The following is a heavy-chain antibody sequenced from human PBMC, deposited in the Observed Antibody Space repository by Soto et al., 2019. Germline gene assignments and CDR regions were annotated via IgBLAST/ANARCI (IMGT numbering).Heavy chain of an antibody. J-gene: IGHJ6*03. CDR1: GFTFSDYY. CDR3: ARVGPPKLRYFDWLRMDV. Sequence: QVQLVESGGGLVKPGGSLRLSCAASGFTFSDYYMSWIRQAPGKGLEWVSYISSSGSTIYYADSVKGRFTISRDNAKNSLYLKMNSLRAEDTAVYYCARVGPPKLRYFDWLRMDVWGKGTTVTVSS. V-gene: IGHV3-11*01. D-gene: IGHD3-9*01. CDR2: ISSSGSTI.